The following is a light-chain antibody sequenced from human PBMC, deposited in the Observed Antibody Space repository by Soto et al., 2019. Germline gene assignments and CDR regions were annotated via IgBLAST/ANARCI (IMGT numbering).Light chain of an antibody. CDR2: GAS. CDR3: QQYGSSPPT. CDR1: QSVSSSY. Sequence: EIVLTQSPGTLSLSPGERATLSCRASQSVSSSYLAWYQQKPGQAPRLLLYGASSRSTGIPDRFSGSGSGTDFTLAISTLEPEDFAVYYCQQYGSSPPTFGQGTKVEIK. V-gene: IGKV3-20*01. J-gene: IGKJ1*01.